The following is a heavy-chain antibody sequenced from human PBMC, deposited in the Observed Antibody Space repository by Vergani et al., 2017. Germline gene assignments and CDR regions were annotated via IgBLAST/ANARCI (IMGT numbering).Heavy chain of an antibody. Sequence: QVQLQESGPGLVKPSETLSLTCAVSGYSISSGYYWGWIRQPPGKGLEWIGSIYHSGSTYYNPSLKSRVTISVDTSKNRFSLKLSSVTAADTAVYYCARLASVRGVITQNWFDPWGQGTLVTVSS. V-gene: IGHV4-38-2*01. J-gene: IGHJ5*02. CDR3: ARLASVRGVITQNWFDP. D-gene: IGHD3-10*01. CDR2: IYHSGST. CDR1: GYSISSGYY.